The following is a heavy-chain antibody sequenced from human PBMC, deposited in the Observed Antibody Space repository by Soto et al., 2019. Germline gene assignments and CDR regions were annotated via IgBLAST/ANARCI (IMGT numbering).Heavy chain of an antibody. CDR3: ARDGLRYFESYGYYSGPPLDY. CDR2: IFHTGST. D-gene: IGHD3-22*01. CDR1: NFSMTSGFY. Sequence: GTLCLTFAVSNFSMTSGFYWGCLRQPPGKGLEWIGSIFHTGSTSYQPSLKSRVTISLDRSKNQFSLTLRSVTAADTAVYYCARDGLRYFESYGYYSGPPLDYWGQGVLVTVSS. V-gene: IGHV4-38-2*02. J-gene: IGHJ4*01.